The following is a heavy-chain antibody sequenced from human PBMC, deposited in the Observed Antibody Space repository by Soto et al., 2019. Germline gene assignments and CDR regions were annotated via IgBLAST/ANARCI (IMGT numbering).Heavy chain of an antibody. CDR3: ARDLKVTPFSPGGMDV. D-gene: IGHD4-4*01. CDR2: IWYDGSNK. CDR1: GFTFSSYG. Sequence: GGSLRLSCAASGFTFSSYGMHWVRQAPGKGLEWVAVIWYDGSNKYYADSVKGRFTISRDNSKNTLYLQMNSLRAEDTAVYYCARDLKVTPFSPGGMDVWGQGTTVTVSS. V-gene: IGHV3-33*01. J-gene: IGHJ6*02.